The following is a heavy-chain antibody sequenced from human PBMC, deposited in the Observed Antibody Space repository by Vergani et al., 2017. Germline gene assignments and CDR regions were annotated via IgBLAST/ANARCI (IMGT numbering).Heavy chain of an antibody. J-gene: IGHJ3*01. D-gene: IGHD2-21*01. CDR3: ARDGGEYDKDALDV. Sequence: QVQLQESGPGLVKPSETLSLTCTVSGGSISSYYWSWIRQPPGKGLEWIGYIYTSGATNYNPSLRSRAIMSVDASKKQFSLKLTSVTAADTAVYYCARDGGEYDKDALDVWGQGTKVTVTS. V-gene: IGHV4-4*08. CDR1: GGSISSYY. CDR2: IYTSGAT.